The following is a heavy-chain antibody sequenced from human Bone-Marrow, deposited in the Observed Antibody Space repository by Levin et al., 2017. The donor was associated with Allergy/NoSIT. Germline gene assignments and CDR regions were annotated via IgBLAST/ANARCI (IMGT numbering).Heavy chain of an antibody. CDR3: TKDTSGPTYYDYWTGYVGDV. CDR2: ISGSGGDT. CDR1: GFAFISYG. V-gene: IGHV3-23*01. J-gene: IGHJ6*02. Sequence: AGGSLRLSCVASGFAFISYGMSWVRQTPGKGLEWVSAISGSGGDTHYADSVKGRFTISRDNSKNTLYLQVTRLRVEDTAVYYCTKDTSGPTYYDYWTGYVGDVWGQGTTVIVSS. D-gene: IGHD3/OR15-3a*01.